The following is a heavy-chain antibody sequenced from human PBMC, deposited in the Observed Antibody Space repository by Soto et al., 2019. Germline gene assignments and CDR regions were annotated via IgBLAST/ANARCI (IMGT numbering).Heavy chain of an antibody. J-gene: IGHJ4*02. Sequence: SEPLSLTCAVYGGSFSGYFWSWIRQSPGKGLEWIGEINHSGSTNQNASLKSRLSISVDTSKNQFSLKVRSVTAADTAVYYCARGITIKVAPDKYSFDSWGQGTLVTVSS. CDR2: INHSGST. D-gene: IGHD3-10*01. CDR3: ARGITIKVAPDKYSFDS. CDR1: GGSFSGYF. V-gene: IGHV4-34*01.